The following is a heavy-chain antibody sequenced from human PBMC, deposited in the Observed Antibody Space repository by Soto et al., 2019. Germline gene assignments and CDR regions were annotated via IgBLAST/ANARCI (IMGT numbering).Heavy chain of an antibody. D-gene: IGHD1-26*01. V-gene: IGHV4-30-4*01. J-gene: IGHJ4*02. CDR1: GGSISSGNCY. Sequence: VQLQESGPGLVRHSETLSLTCTVSGGSISSGNCYWSWIRQPPGKGLEWIGYIYFSGSTYYSPSLKSRLTISLNTSKNQFSLKLSSVTAADTAVYYCAHDSHGGNTYFDLWGQGALVTVSS. CDR2: IYFSGST. CDR3: AHDSHGGNTYFDL.